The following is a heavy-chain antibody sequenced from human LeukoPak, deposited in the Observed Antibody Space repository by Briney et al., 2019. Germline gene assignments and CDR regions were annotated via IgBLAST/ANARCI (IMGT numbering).Heavy chain of an antibody. Sequence: SETLSLTCTVSGDSISSSGRFYWGWLRQTPGKGLEWIGSMDYSGTTDYNPSLKSRVTISVDTSKNQFSLKLSSVTAADTAVYYCARVFEQLVRGGMDVWGQGTTVTVSS. V-gene: IGHV4-39*07. D-gene: IGHD6-6*01. CDR1: GDSISSSGRFY. CDR3: ARVFEQLVRGGMDV. CDR2: MDYSGTT. J-gene: IGHJ6*02.